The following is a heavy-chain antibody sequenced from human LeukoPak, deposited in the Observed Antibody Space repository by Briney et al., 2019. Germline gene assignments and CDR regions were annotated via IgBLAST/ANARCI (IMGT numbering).Heavy chain of an antibody. CDR1: GGSISSGDYY. CDR3: ARVKKWERPYYMDV. D-gene: IGHD1-26*01. V-gene: IGHV4-30-4*01. Sequence: SQTLSLTCTVSGGSISSGDYYWSWIRQPPGKGLEWIGYIYYSGSTYYNPSLKSRVTISVDTSKNQFSLKLSSVTAADTAVYYCARVKKWERPYYMDVWGKGTTVTVSS. CDR2: IYYSGST. J-gene: IGHJ6*03.